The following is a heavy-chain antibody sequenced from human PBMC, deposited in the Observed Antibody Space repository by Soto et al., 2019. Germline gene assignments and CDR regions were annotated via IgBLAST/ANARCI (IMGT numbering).Heavy chain of an antibody. Sequence: GPTLVNPTQTLTLTCTFSGFSLSTSGVGVGWIRQPPGKALEWLAVIYWDDNKHYSPSLRSRLTITKDTSKNQVVLTMTNMDPMDTGTYYCAHKGPEDWPLDYWGQGTLVTVSS. CDR1: GFSLSTSGVG. V-gene: IGHV2-5*02. J-gene: IGHJ4*02. CDR3: AHKGPEDWPLDY. D-gene: IGHD3-9*01. CDR2: IYWDDNK.